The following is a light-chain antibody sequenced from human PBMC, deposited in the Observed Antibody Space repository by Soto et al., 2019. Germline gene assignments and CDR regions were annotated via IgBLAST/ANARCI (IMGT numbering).Light chain of an antibody. J-gene: IGKJ1*01. CDR3: QQYGSSFAT. V-gene: IGKV3-20*01. CDR1: QSVSSN. CDR2: GAS. Sequence: IVLTQSPGTLSLSPGERATLSCRASQSVSSNLAWYRQTPGQAPRLLIYGASTRATDTPARFSGSGSGTDFTLTISRVEPADFAVYYGQQYGSSFATVGQGTQVE.